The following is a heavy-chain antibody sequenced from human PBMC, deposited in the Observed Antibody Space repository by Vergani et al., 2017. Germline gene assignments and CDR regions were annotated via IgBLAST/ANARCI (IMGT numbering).Heavy chain of an antibody. Sequence: EVQLLESGGGLVQPGGSLRLSCAASGFTFSSYAMSWVRRAPGKGLEWVSAISGSGGSTYYADSVKGRFTISRDNSKNTLYLQMNSLRAEDTAVYYCAKVPYYDFWSGWADYWGQGTLVTVSS. J-gene: IGHJ4*02. CDR1: GFTFSSYA. D-gene: IGHD3-3*01. CDR3: AKVPYYDFWSGWADY. V-gene: IGHV3-23*01. CDR2: ISGSGGST.